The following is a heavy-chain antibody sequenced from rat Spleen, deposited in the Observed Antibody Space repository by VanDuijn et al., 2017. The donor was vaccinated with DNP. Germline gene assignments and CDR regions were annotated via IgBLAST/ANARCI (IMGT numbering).Heavy chain of an antibody. Sequence: EVQLVESGGGLVQPGRSLKLSCAASGFTFSDYNMAWVRQAPKKGLEWVATISYDGSSTYYRDSVKGRFTISRDNAKSTLYLQMDSLRSEDTATYYCARRSLMDAWGQGTSVTVSS. CDR3: ARRSLMDA. V-gene: IGHV5-7*01. CDR2: ISYDGSST. J-gene: IGHJ4*01. CDR1: GFTFSDYN.